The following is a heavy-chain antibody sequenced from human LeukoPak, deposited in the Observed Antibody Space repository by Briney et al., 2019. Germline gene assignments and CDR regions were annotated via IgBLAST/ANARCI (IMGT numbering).Heavy chain of an antibody. D-gene: IGHD3-10*01. V-gene: IGHV4-30-2*01. J-gene: IGHJ3*02. CDR2: IYHSGST. CDR1: GGSISSGGYY. Sequence: PSETLSLTCTVSGGSISSGGYYWSWIRQPPGKGLEWIGYIYHSGSTYYNPSLKSRVTISVDTSKNQFSLKLSSVTAADTAVYYCARASRVRRGAFDIWGQGTMVTVSS. CDR3: ARASRVRRGAFDI.